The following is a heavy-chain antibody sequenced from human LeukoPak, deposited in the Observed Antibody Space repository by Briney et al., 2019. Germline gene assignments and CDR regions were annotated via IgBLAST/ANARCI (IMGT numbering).Heavy chain of an antibody. CDR1: GFTFSSYW. CDR3: ARGGMPDY. D-gene: IGHD2-2*01. V-gene: IGHV3-74*01. CDR2: ISGDGSTT. Sequence: GGSLRLSCAASGFTFSSYWMHWVRQAPGKGLVWVSRISGDGSTTSYADSVKGRFTISRDNAKNTLYLQMNSLRAEDTAVYYCARGGMPDYWGQGTLVTVSS. J-gene: IGHJ4*02.